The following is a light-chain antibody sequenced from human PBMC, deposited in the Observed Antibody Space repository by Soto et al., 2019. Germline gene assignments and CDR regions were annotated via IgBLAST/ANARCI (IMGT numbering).Light chain of an antibody. V-gene: IGKV4-1*01. CDR1: HTLLYNSKNY. CDR3: QQYYSNPLT. Sequence: VMTQYPDSLAVSLGERATINCKSNHTLLYNSKNYLAWYQQKPGQPPKLLIYWASTRESGVPDRISGSGSGTDFSLTISSLQAEDAAVYYCQQYYSNPLTFGGGTKVAI. J-gene: IGKJ4*01. CDR2: WAS.